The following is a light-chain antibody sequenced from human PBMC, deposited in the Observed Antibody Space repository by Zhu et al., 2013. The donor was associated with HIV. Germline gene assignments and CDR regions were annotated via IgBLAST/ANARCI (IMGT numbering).Light chain of an antibody. CDR1: QDISTN. J-gene: IGKJ4*01. CDR2: GAS. CDR3: QQSDSYLLT. V-gene: IGKV1-8*01. Sequence: AIRMTQSPSSVSASTGDRVTITCRSNQDISTNLAWYQHKPGTAPKLLIYGASNLQNEVPSRFRGSGSGTDFTLTISSLQSEDFATYYCQQSDSYLLTFGGGTKVEIK.